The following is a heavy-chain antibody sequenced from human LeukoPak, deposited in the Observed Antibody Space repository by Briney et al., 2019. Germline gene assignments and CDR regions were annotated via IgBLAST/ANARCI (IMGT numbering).Heavy chain of an antibody. Sequence: SETLSLTCTVSGGSISSYYWSWIRQPPGKGLEWIGYIYTSGSTNYNPSLKSRGNISVDTSKNQFSLKLSSVTAADTAVYYCARHYDYVWGSYRYPYYFDYWGQGTLVTVSS. J-gene: IGHJ4*02. CDR2: IYTSGST. CDR1: GGSISSYY. CDR3: ARHYDYVWGSYRYPYYFDY. V-gene: IGHV4-4*09. D-gene: IGHD3-16*02.